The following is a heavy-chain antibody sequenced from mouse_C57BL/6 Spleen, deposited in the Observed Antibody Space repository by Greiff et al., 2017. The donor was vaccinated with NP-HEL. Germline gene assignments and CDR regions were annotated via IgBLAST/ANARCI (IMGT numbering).Heavy chain of an antibody. CDR2: IDPEDGDT. V-gene: IGHV14-1*01. CDR1: GFNIKDYY. J-gene: IGHJ2*01. Sequence: EVQLQQSGAELVRPGASVKLSCTASGFNIKDYYMHWVKQRPEQGLEWIGRIDPEDGDTEYAPKFQGKATMTSDTSCNTAYLQLSSLTSEDTAVYYCTTTSTVVATGGYYFDYWGQGTTRTVSS. CDR3: TTTSTVVATGGYYFDY. D-gene: IGHD1-1*01.